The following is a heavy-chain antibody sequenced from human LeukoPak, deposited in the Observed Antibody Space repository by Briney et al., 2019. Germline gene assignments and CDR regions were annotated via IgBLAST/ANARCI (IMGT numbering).Heavy chain of an antibody. V-gene: IGHV3-7*01. CDR2: IKRDGSVI. J-gene: IGHJ4*02. D-gene: IGHD3-22*01. Sequence: QPGGSLRLSCAASGFIFSKYWMTWVRQAPGRGLEWVANIKRDGSVIHYVDSVKGRFTISRDNAKNSLYLQMNSLRAEDTAVYYCARDLRWYYYDSSALGYWGQGTLVTVSS. CDR3: ARDLRWYYYDSSALGY. CDR1: GFIFSKYW.